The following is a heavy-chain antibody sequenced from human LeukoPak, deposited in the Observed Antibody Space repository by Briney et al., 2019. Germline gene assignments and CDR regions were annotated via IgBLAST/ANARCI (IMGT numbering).Heavy chain of an antibody. J-gene: IGHJ6*02. D-gene: IGHD3-10*01. Sequence: VASVKVSCKASGYTFTSYGISWVRQAPGQGLEWMGWISAYSGNTNYAQKLQGRVTMTTDTSTSTAYMELRSLRSDDTAVYYCARNYYYGSGPYYYGMDVWGQGTTVTVSS. V-gene: IGHV1-18*01. CDR3: ARNYYYGSGPYYYGMDV. CDR2: ISAYSGNT. CDR1: GYTFTSYG.